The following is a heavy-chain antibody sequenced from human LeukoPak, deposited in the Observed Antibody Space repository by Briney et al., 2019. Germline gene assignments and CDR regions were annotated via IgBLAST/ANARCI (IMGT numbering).Heavy chain of an antibody. V-gene: IGHV3-20*04. J-gene: IGHJ4*02. CDR1: GFTFGDYG. CDR3: ARRSTYYDSSGYQGYYFDY. CDR2: INWNGDST. Sequence: PGGSLRLSCAASGFTFGDYGMSWVRQAPGKGLEWVSGINWNGDSTGYADSVKGRVTISRDNAKNSLYMQMNSLRAEDTALYYCARRSTYYDSSGYQGYYFDYWGQGTLVTVSS. D-gene: IGHD3-22*01.